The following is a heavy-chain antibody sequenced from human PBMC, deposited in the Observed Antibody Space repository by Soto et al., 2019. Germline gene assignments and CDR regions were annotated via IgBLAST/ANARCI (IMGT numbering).Heavy chain of an antibody. D-gene: IGHD6-19*01. V-gene: IGHV4-4*02. J-gene: IGHJ4*02. CDR1: GGSISGDYW. CDR2: MYHSGST. CDR3: ARVLTSGWSRFDY. Sequence: SETLSLTCAVSGGSISGDYWWTWVRQPPGKVLEWIAEMYHSGSTNYNPSLKSRVTISVDKSKNQISLKLSSVTAADPAVSYCARVLTSGWSRFDYWGQGTLVA.